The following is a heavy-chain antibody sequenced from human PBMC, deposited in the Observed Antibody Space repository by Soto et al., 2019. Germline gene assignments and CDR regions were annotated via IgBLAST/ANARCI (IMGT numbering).Heavy chain of an antibody. CDR1: GGTFSSYA. D-gene: IGHD4-17*01. J-gene: IGHJ5*02. V-gene: IGHV1-69*01. CDR3: ARGSWASHYGLGNWFDP. CDR2: IIPIFGTA. Sequence: QVQLVQSGAEVKKPGSSVKVSCKASGGTFSSYAISWVRQAPGQGLEWMGGIIPIFGTANYAQKFQGRVTITADESKSTAYMELSSLRSEDTAVYYCARGSWASHYGLGNWFDPWGQGTLVTVSS.